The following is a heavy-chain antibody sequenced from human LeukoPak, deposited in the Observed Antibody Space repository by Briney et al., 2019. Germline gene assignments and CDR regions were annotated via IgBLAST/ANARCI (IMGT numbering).Heavy chain of an antibody. D-gene: IGHD3-9*01. CDR1: GYTFTSYD. CDR2: MNPNSGNT. CDR3: AIRRSYYDILTGSLRTLFDY. J-gene: IGHJ4*02. V-gene: IGHV1-8*01. Sequence: ASVKVSCKASGYTFTSYDINWVRQATGQGLEWMGWMNPNSGNTGYAQKFQGRVTMTRNTSISTAYMELSSLRSEDTAVYYCAIRRSYYDILTGSLRTLFDYWGQGTLVTVSS.